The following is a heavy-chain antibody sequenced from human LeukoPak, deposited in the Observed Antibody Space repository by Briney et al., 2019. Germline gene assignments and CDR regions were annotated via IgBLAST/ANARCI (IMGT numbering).Heavy chain of an antibody. CDR2: IIPIFGTA. D-gene: IGHD7-27*01. CDR3: ARVPWSNWGSPDAFDI. Sequence: GASVKVSCKASGGTFSSYAISWVRQAPGQGLEWMGGIIPIFGTANYAQKFQGRVTITADESTSTAYMELSSLRSEDTAVYYCARVPWSNWGSPDAFDIWGQGTMVTVSS. J-gene: IGHJ3*02. CDR1: GGTFSSYA. V-gene: IGHV1-69*13.